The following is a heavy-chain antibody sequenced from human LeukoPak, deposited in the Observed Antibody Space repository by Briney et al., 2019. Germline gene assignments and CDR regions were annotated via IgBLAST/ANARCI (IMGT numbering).Heavy chain of an antibody. CDR1: GYTFTSYG. CDR2: ISAYNGNT. CDR3: ARDSYYDFWSASAIGDY. J-gene: IGHJ4*02. D-gene: IGHD3-3*01. Sequence: EASVKVSCKASGYTFTSYGISWVRQAPGQGLEWMGWISAYNGNTNYAQKLQGRVTMTTDTSTSTAYMELRSLRSDDTAVYYCARDSYYDFWSASAIGDYWGQGTLVTVSS. V-gene: IGHV1-18*01.